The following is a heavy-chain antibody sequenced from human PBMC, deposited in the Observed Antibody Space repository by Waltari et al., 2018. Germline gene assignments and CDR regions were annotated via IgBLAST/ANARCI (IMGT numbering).Heavy chain of an antibody. CDR3: ARHLYSIDYLELGN. CDR1: GFTFISYA. V-gene: IGHV3-23*01. D-gene: IGHD3-22*01. J-gene: IGHJ4*02. CDR2: ISDSGVIT. Sequence: EVHLLESGGGLAQPGGALSLSCGASGFTFISYAMSWVRQAPGKGLEWVSGISDSGVITKYADSVKGRFTVSRDNSKNTVFLQLNSLRAEDTAIYYCARHLYSIDYLELGNWGQGTQVTVSS.